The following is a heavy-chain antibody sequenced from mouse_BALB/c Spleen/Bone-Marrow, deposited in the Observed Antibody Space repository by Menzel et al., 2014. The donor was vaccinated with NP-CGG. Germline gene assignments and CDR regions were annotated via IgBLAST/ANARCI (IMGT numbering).Heavy chain of an antibody. CDR1: GFTFSSYG. Sequence: EVQLVESGGDLVKPGGSLKLSCAASGFTFSSYGMSWVRQTPDKRLEWVATINSGGVNTYYIDSVKGRFTISRDNAESTLYLQMSSLKSEDTAMYHCARRGNWDGRAAMDYWGQGTSVTVSS. V-gene: IGHV5-6*01. CDR3: ARRGNWDGRAAMDY. J-gene: IGHJ4*01. D-gene: IGHD4-1*01. CDR2: INSGGVNT.